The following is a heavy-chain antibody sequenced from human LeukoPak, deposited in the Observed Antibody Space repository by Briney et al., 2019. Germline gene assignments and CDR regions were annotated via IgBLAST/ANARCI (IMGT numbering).Heavy chain of an antibody. V-gene: IGHV4-34*01. J-gene: IGHJ3*02. D-gene: IGHD3-22*01. Sequence: SETQSLTCAVYGGSFSGYYWSWIRQPPGKGLEWIGEINHSGSTNYNPSLKSRVTISVDTSKNQFSLKLSSVTAADTAVYYCASQEAMISDAFDIWGQGTMVTVSS. CDR3: ASQEAMISDAFDI. CDR2: INHSGST. CDR1: GGSFSGYY.